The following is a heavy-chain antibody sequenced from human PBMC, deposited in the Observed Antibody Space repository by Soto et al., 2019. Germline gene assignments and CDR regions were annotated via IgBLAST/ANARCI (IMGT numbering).Heavy chain of an antibody. D-gene: IGHD6-6*01. CDR1: GFTFSSYW. CDR2: ISSSSSYT. CDR3: AREYSSSSFYYYYGMDV. V-gene: IGHV3-21*01. J-gene: IGHJ6*02. Sequence: GGSLRLSCAASGFTFSSYWMHWVRQAPGKGLVWVSYISSSSSYTNYADSVKGRFTISRDNAKNSLYLQMNSLRAEDTAVYYCAREYSSSSFYYYYGMDVWGQGTTVTVSS.